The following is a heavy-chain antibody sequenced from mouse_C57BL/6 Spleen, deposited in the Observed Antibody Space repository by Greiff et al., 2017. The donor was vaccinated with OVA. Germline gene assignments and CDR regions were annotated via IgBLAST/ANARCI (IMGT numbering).Heavy chain of an antibody. CDR3: ASSDGPYYFDY. D-gene: IGHD2-3*01. CDR1: GYSITSGYY. CDR2: ISYDGSN. J-gene: IGHJ2*01. Sequence: EVKLVESGPGLVKPSQSLSLTCSVTGYSITSGYYWNWIRQFPGNKLEWMGYISYDGSNNYNPSLKNRISITRDTSKNQFFLKLNSVTTEDTATYYCASSDGPYYFDYWGQGTTLTVSS. V-gene: IGHV3-6*01.